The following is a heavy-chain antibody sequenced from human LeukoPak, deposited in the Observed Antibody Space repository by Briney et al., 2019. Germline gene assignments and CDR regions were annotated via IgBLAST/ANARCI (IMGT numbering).Heavy chain of an antibody. Sequence: SETLSLTCAVYGGSFSGYSWSWIRQPPGKGLEWIGEINHSGSTNYNPSLKSRVTISVDTSKNQFSLKLSSVTAADTAVHYCARVGQQWHWFDPWGQGTLVTVSS. V-gene: IGHV4-34*01. CDR3: ARVGQQWHWFDP. CDR2: INHSGST. J-gene: IGHJ5*02. D-gene: IGHD6-19*01. CDR1: GGSFSGYS.